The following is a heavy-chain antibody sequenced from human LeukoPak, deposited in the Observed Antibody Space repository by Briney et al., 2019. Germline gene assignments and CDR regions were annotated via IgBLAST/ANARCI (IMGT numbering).Heavy chain of an antibody. V-gene: IGHV3-48*02. Sequence: GGSLGLSCVASGFTFSSYSFNWVRQAPGKGLEWVSYISVGGRIMSYADSVRGRFTISRDDAKNSLYLQMNSLRDEDTAVYYCARVGVPMIDLFDYWGQGTLVTVSS. CDR2: ISVGGRIM. CDR1: GFTFSSYS. CDR3: ARVGVPMIDLFDY. J-gene: IGHJ4*02. D-gene: IGHD3-22*01.